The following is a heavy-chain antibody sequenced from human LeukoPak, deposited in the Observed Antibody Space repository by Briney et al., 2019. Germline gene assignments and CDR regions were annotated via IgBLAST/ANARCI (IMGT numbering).Heavy chain of an antibody. CDR3: AGPYSSSPLDDY. V-gene: IGHV3-30*03. J-gene: IGHJ4*02. Sequence: GGSLRLSCAASGFTFSSYGMHWVRQAPGKGLEWVAVISYDGSNKYYADSVKGRFTISRDNSKNTLYLQMNSLRAEDTAVYYCAGPYSSSPLDDYWGQGTLVTVSS. D-gene: IGHD6-6*01. CDR2: ISYDGSNK. CDR1: GFTFSSYG.